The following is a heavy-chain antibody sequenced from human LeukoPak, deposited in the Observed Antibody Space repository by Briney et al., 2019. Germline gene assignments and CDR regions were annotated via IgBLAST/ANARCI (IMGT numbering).Heavy chain of an antibody. CDR3: ARGSGTYYYDSGGYLNWFDP. D-gene: IGHD3-22*01. Sequence: SETLSLTCSVSGGSISSSTYYWGWIRQPPGKGLEWIGIIYYSGSTYYNPSLKSRVTIFVDTSKSQFSLKLNSVTAADTAVYYCARGSGTYYYDSGGYLNWFDPWGQGILVTVSS. J-gene: IGHJ5*02. CDR1: GGSISSSTYY. V-gene: IGHV4-39*01. CDR2: IYYSGST.